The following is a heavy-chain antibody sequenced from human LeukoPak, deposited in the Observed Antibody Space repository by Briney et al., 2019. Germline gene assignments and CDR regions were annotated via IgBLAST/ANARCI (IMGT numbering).Heavy chain of an antibody. Sequence: PGGSLRLSCAASGFTFDDYAMHWVRHAPGKGLEWVSGISWNSGSIVYADSVKGRFTISRDNAKNSLYLQMNSLRAEDTALYYCAKDTFYDILTTRGLDLWGRGTLVTVSS. J-gene: IGHJ2*01. D-gene: IGHD3-9*01. CDR2: ISWNSGSI. CDR3: AKDTFYDILTTRGLDL. CDR1: GFTFDDYA. V-gene: IGHV3-9*01.